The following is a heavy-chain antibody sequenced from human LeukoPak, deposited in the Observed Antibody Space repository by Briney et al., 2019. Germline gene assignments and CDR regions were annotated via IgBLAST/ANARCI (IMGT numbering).Heavy chain of an antibody. V-gene: IGHV3-33*01. D-gene: IGHD3-3*01. CDR2: IWYDGSNK. CDR1: GFTLSSYG. Sequence: GASLRLSCAASGFTLSSYGMHWVRQAPGKGLEWVAVIWYDGSNKYYADSVKGRFTISRDNSKNTLYLQMNSLRAEDTAVYYCARDGALTIFGVVMDVLGQGTTVTVSS. CDR3: ARDGALTIFGVVMDV. J-gene: IGHJ6*02.